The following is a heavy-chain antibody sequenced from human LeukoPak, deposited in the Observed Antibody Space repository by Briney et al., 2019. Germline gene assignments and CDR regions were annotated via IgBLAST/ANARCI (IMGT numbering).Heavy chain of an antibody. CDR3: ARDRYSSSGGSVGDY. CDR2: INPNSGGT. D-gene: IGHD6-6*01. Sequence: ASVKVSCKASGYTFTGYYMHWVRQAPGQGLEWMGWINPNSGGTNYAQKFQGRVTMTTDTSISTAYMELRRLRSDDTAVYYCARDRYSSSGGSVGDYWGQGTLVTVSS. J-gene: IGHJ4*02. V-gene: IGHV1-2*02. CDR1: GYTFTGYY.